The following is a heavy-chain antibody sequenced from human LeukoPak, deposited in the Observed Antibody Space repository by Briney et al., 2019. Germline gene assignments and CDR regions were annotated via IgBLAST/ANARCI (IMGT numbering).Heavy chain of an antibody. Sequence: PSETLSLTCTVSGGSISSYYWSWIRQPAGKGLEWIGRIHPSGRLYNNPSLESRVTISIDTSKNQFSLNLNSVTAADTAVYFCSRGLDSRKLGYWGQGTLVTVSS. V-gene: IGHV4-4*07. J-gene: IGHJ4*02. CDR2: IHPSGRL. CDR1: GGSISSYY. CDR3: SRGLDSRKLGY. D-gene: IGHD3-22*01.